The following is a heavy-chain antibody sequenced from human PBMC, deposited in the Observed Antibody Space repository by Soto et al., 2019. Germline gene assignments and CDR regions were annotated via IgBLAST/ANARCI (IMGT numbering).Heavy chain of an antibody. CDR3: ARDSTWIPYYHYGMDV. Sequence: GGSLRLSCAAAGVSVSSNYMSWVRRAPGKGLEWVSVIYSGGNTHYADSVKGRFTISRDNSKNTLYLQMNSLRAEDTAVYYCARDSTWIPYYHYGMDVWGQGTTVTVSS. V-gene: IGHV3-53*01. D-gene: IGHD5-18*01. J-gene: IGHJ6*02. CDR1: GVSVSSNY. CDR2: IYSGGNT.